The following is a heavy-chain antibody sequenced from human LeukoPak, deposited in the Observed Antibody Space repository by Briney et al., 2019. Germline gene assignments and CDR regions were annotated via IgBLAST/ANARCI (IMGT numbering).Heavy chain of an antibody. CDR3: ARVGIAAAGNRAFDI. CDR1: GYTFTGYY. J-gene: IGHJ3*02. V-gene: IGHV1-2*02. D-gene: IGHD6-13*01. CDR2: INPNSGGT. Sequence: GASVKVSCKASGYTFTGYYMHWVRQAPGQGLEWMGWINPNSGGTNYAQKFQGRVTMTRDTSISTAYMELSRLRSDDTAVYYCARVGIAAAGNRAFDIWGQGTMVTVSS.